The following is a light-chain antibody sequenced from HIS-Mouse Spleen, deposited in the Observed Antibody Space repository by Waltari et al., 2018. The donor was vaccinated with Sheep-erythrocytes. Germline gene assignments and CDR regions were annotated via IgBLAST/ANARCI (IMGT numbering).Light chain of an antibody. CDR3: SSYTSSSTLV. CDR2: EVS. Sequence: QSALTQPPSVSGSPGQSVTISCTGTSSDVGSYNRFSWDQPPPGPAPKLMIYEVSNRPSGVPDRFSGSKSGNTASLTISGLQAEDEADYYCSSYTSSSTLVFGGGTKLTVL. V-gene: IGLV2-18*02. J-gene: IGLJ3*02. CDR1: SSDVGSYNR.